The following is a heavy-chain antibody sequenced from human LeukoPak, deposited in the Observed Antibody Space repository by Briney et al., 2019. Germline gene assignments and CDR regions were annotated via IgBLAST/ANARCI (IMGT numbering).Heavy chain of an antibody. Sequence: SETLSLTCAVYGGSFSGYYCSCIRQPPGKGLEWIGEINHSGSTNYNPSLKSRVTISVDTSKNQFSLKLSSVTAADTAVYYCARAHTRYCSGGSCSPLGYWGQGTLVTVSS. J-gene: IGHJ4*02. CDR2: INHSGST. D-gene: IGHD2-15*01. CDR3: ARAHTRYCSGGSCSPLGY. V-gene: IGHV4-34*01. CDR1: GGSFSGYY.